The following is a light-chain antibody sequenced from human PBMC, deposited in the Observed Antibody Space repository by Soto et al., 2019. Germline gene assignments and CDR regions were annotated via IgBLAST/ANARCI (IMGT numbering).Light chain of an antibody. CDR3: QQYNTYSGA. J-gene: IGKJ1*01. CDR2: KAS. Sequence: QWISCPFPPIASVGYQYTITSLASQSISVWLAWYQQKAGKAPNLLIYKASRLESGVPSRFSGSGSETEFTLTIILLQPRDSATYYCQQYNTYSGAFGQGTKVDIK. CDR1: QSISVW. V-gene: IGKV1-5*03.